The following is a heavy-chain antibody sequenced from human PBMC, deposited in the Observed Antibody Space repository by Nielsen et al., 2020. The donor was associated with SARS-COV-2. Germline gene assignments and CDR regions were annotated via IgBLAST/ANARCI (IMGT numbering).Heavy chain of an antibody. V-gene: IGHV1-18*01. D-gene: IGHD5-12*01. CDR1: GYTFTSYG. CDR3: ARAYSDYDLGY. Sequence: ASVKVSCKASGYTFTSYGISWVRQAPGQGLEWMGWISAYNGNTNYAQKLQGRVTMTTDTSTSTAYMELSSLRSEDTALYYCARAYSDYDLGYWGQGTLVTVSS. J-gene: IGHJ4*02. CDR2: ISAYNGNT.